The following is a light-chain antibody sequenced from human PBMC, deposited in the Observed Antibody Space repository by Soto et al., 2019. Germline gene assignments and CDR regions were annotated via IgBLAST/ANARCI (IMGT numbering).Light chain of an antibody. CDR3: QQSYSTPRT. CDR1: QSISSY. CDR2: AAS. V-gene: IGKV1-39*01. Sequence: DIQMTQSPSSLSASVGDRVTITCRASQSISSYLNWYQQKPGKAPKLLIYAASSLQSGVPSRFSGSGSGTDFTLTISSLQPEDFATYYCQQSYSTPRTFDQGTKVDI. J-gene: IGKJ1*01.